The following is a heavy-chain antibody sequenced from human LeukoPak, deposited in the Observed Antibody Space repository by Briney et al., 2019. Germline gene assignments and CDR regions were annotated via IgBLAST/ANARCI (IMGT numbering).Heavy chain of an antibody. Sequence: PGGSLRLSCAASGFTFSSYAMSWVRQAPGKGLEWVSAISGSGGSTYYADSVKGRFTISRDNAKNTQYLQMNSLRVEDTAVYYCVRGIGGYGDYWGQGTLVTVSS. CDR2: ISGSGGST. J-gene: IGHJ4*02. CDR3: VRGIGGYGDY. CDR1: GFTFSSYA. D-gene: IGHD2-15*01. V-gene: IGHV3-23*01.